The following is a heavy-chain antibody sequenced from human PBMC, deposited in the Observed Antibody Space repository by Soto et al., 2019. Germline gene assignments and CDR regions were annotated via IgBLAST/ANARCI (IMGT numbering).Heavy chain of an antibody. Sequence: SGPTLVNPTQTLTLTCTFSGFSLSTSGVGVGWIRQPPGKALEWLALIYWDDDKRYSPSLKSRLTITKDTSKNQVVLTMANMDPVDTATYYCAHKGVFWSGYFDSNWFDPWGQGTLVTVSS. CDR1: GFSLSTSGVG. J-gene: IGHJ5*02. D-gene: IGHD3-3*01. CDR2: IYWDDDK. V-gene: IGHV2-5*02. CDR3: AHKGVFWSGYFDSNWFDP.